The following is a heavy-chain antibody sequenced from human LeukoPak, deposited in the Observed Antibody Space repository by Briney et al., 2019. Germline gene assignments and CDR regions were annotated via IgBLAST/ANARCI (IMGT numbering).Heavy chain of an antibody. D-gene: IGHD5-18*01. CDR2: IWYDGSNK. CDR3: ARAPRGYSYGKGYFQH. J-gene: IGHJ1*01. Sequence: GGSLRLSCAASGFTFSSCGMHWVRQAPGKGLEWVAVIWYDGSNKYYADSVKGRFTISRDNSKNTLYLQMNSLRAEDTAVYYCARAPRGYSYGKGYFQHWGQGTLVTVSS. CDR1: GFTFSSCG. V-gene: IGHV3-33*01.